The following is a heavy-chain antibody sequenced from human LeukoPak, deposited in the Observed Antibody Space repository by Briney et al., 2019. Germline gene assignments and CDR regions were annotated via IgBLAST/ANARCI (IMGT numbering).Heavy chain of an antibody. Sequence: KTSETLSLTCTVSGGSINNYYWSWIRQPPGTGLEWIGYIYYTGSTNYNPSLRSRVTISVDTSKNQFSLKLDSVTAADTAVYYCARGVVYDFWSGYDSAGWYYYYYMDVWGKGTTVTVSS. J-gene: IGHJ6*03. V-gene: IGHV4-59*01. D-gene: IGHD3-3*01. CDR3: ARGVVYDFWSGYDSAGWYYYYYMDV. CDR2: IYYTGST. CDR1: GGSINNYY.